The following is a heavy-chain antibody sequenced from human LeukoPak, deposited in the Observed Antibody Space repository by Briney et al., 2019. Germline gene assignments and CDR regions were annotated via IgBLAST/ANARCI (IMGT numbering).Heavy chain of an antibody. D-gene: IGHD1-1*01. CDR3: ARDANGYYFDY. J-gene: IGHJ4*02. CDR1: GFTFSNYG. Sequence: GRSLRLSCAASGFTFSNYGMHWVRQAPGKGLEWVAVIWYDESDKYYADSVKGRFTISRDNSKNTLYLQMNSLRAEDTAVYYCARDANGYYFDYWGQGTLVTVSS. CDR2: IWYDESDK. V-gene: IGHV3-33*01.